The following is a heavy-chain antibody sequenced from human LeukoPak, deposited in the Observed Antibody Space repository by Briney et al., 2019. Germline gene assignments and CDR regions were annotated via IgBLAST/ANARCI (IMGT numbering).Heavy chain of an antibody. V-gene: IGHV4-59*01. Sequence: SETLSLTCTVSGGSISSYYWSWIRQPPGKGLEWIGYIYYTGSTNYNPSLKSRVTMSADTSKNQFSLKLSSVTAADTAVYYCARVRRGDYDFWSGYYFDYWGQGTLVTVSS. J-gene: IGHJ4*02. D-gene: IGHD3-3*01. CDR1: GGSISSYY. CDR3: ARVRRGDYDFWSGYYFDY. CDR2: IYYTGST.